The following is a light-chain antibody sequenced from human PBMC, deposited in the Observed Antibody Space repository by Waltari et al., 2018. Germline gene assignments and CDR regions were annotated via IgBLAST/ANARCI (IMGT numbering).Light chain of an antibody. Sequence: SYVLTQPPSVSVAPGQTATITCGGDNIGSKSVHWYQKKPGQAPVLVILDDSDRPSGSPERLSGSNSDNTATLSINRVEAGDEADYYCQVWDSSSDHWLFGGGTELTVL. V-gene: IGLV3-21*02. CDR3: QVWDSSSDHWL. CDR1: NIGSKS. J-gene: IGLJ3*02. CDR2: DDS.